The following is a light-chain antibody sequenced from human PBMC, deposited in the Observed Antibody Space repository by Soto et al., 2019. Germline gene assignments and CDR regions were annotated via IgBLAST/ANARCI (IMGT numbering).Light chain of an antibody. CDR2: DVS. J-gene: IGLJ1*01. CDR1: SSDVGGYNY. Sequence: QSALTQPASVSGSPGQSITISCTGTSSDVGGYNYACWYQQHPGKAPKLMIYDVSNRPSGVSNRFSGSKSGNTASLIISGLQAEDEADYYCSSYTTGSTHVFGTGTKVTVL. V-gene: IGLV2-14*01. CDR3: SSYTTGSTHV.